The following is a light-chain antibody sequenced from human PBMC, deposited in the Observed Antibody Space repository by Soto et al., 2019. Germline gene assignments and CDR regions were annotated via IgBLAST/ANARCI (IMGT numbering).Light chain of an antibody. CDR3: QQRGKWLST. CDR1: QSVDRY. V-gene: IGKV3-11*01. J-gene: IGKJ2*02. CDR2: DAY. Sequence: VLTQSPDTLYLSTGETATLYCRASQSVDRYVSCYQQHVGQAPRLLIYDAYTRASVVGARFTGSGSATDFSLTSTSLVPEDLASYSCQQRGKWLSTFVPGTKVE.